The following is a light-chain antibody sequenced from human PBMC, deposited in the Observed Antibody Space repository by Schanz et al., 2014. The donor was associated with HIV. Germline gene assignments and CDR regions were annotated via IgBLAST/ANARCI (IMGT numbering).Light chain of an antibody. J-gene: IGLJ3*02. Sequence: NFMLTQPHSVSESPGKTVTISCTGSSGSIASNYVQWYQQRPGSAPTVVIYENDQRPFGVPGRFSASLDSASNSASLTISELKTEDEGDYYCPSSDTRNLAVFGGGTKLTVL. V-gene: IGLV6-57*02. CDR1: SGSIASNY. CDR3: PSSDTRNLAV. CDR2: END.